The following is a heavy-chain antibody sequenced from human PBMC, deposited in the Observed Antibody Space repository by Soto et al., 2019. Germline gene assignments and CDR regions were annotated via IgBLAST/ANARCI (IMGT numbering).Heavy chain of an antibody. CDR2: INPSGGST. D-gene: IGHD2-21*02. CDR3: ARDSIPLTVVTPSIGY. Sequence: GASVKVSCKASGYTFTSYYMHWVRQAPGQGLEWMGIINPSGGSTSYAQKFQGRVTMTRDTSTSTVYMELSSLRSEDTAVYYCARDSIPLTVVTPSIGYWGQGTLVTVSS. J-gene: IGHJ4*02. CDR1: GYTFTSYY. V-gene: IGHV1-46*01.